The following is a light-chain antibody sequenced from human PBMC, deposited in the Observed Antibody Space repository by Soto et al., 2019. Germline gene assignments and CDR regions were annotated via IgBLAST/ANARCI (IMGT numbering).Light chain of an antibody. CDR2: DVT. V-gene: IGLV2-14*01. CDR3: SSYTSSSTVV. CDR1: SSDVGAYNY. J-gene: IGLJ3*02. Sequence: QSVLTQPASVSGSPGQSVTISCSGSSSDVGAYNYVSWYQRHPGKAPKLMIYDVTNRPSGVSNRFSGSKSGNTASLTISGLQAEVEADYFCSSYTSSSTVVFGGGTKLTVL.